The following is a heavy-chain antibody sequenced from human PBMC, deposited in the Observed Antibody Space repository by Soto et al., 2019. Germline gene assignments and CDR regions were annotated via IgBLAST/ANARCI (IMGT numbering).Heavy chain of an antibody. CDR3: ATDRSGRHPYSYYGMDV. V-gene: IGHV3-11*06. Sequence: SGGSMRLSCAASGFTFSDYYMSWIRQAPGKGLEWVSYISSSSSYTNYADSVKGRFTISRDNAKNSLYLQMNSLRAEDTAVYYCATDRSGRHPYSYYGMDVWGLGTMVTVSS. D-gene: IGHD1-26*01. CDR1: GFTFSDYY. CDR2: ISSSSSYT. J-gene: IGHJ6*02.